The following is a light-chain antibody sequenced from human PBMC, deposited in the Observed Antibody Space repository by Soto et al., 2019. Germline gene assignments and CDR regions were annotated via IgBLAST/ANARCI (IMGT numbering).Light chain of an antibody. Sequence: DIQMTQSPPSLSASVGDRVTTTCQASQDISNYLNWYQQKPGKAPKLLIYDASNLETGVPSRFSGSGSGTDFTFTISSLQPEDIATYYCQQYDNLPPFTFGPGTKVDIK. CDR2: DAS. CDR3: QQYDNLPPFT. J-gene: IGKJ3*01. CDR1: QDISNY. V-gene: IGKV1-33*01.